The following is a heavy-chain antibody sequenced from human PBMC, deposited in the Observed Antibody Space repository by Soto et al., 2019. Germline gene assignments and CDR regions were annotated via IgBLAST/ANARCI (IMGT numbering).Heavy chain of an antibody. Sequence: SETLSLTCTVSGGSISNYYWSWIRQPPGNELEWIAYIYYNGITNYNPSLKSRVTISVDTSKNQFSLTLTSVTAADTAVYYCARGRRYYYDNTGPFYFEHWGQGTLVTVS. CDR3: ARGRRYYYDNTGPFYFEH. J-gene: IGHJ4*02. CDR2: IYYNGIT. CDR1: GGSISNYY. V-gene: IGHV4-59*01. D-gene: IGHD3-22*01.